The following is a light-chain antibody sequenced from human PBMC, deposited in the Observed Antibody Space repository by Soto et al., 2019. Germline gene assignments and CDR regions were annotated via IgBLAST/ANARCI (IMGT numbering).Light chain of an antibody. CDR3: HQRSNWPPIT. CDR1: QTISSS. V-gene: IGKV3-11*01. CDR2: DAS. Sequence: EIVMTQSPATLSVSPGERATLSCRASQTISSSLAWYQQKPGQSPRLLIYDASNRASGVPPRFSGSGSGTDFTLSISSIEPEDFAVYYCHQRSNWPPITFGQGTRLEIK. J-gene: IGKJ5*01.